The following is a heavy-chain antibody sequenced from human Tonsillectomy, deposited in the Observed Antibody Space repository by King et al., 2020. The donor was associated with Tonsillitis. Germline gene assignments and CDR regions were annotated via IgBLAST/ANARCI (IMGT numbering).Heavy chain of an antibody. CDR2: ISGSAGTT. CDR1: GFTFSTYA. CDR3: ATVTFESWELIGGYYFDY. Sequence: VQLVESGGGLVQPGGSLRLSCAASGFTFSTYAMSWVRQAPGKGLEWVSTISGSAGTTYYADSVKGRFTISRDNSKSTLYLQMNSLRAQDTAVYYCATVTFESWELIGGYYFDYWGQGTLVTVSS. V-gene: IGHV3-23*04. J-gene: IGHJ4*02. D-gene: IGHD1-26*01.